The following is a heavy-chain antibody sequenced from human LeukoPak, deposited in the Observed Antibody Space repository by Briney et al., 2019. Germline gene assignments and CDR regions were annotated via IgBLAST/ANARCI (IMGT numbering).Heavy chain of an antibody. CDR3: ARPRSGSRTGFDP. CDR1: GYTFTDYH. D-gene: IGHD1-26*01. V-gene: IGHV1-2*02. J-gene: IGHJ5*02. Sequence: ASVKVSFKASGYTFTDYHMHWVRQAPGQGIEWMGWINPNNGDTNYAQKFQGRVTMTRDTSISTAYMELSRLTSDDTAVYYCARPRSGSRTGFDPWGQGTLVTVSS. CDR2: INPNNGDT.